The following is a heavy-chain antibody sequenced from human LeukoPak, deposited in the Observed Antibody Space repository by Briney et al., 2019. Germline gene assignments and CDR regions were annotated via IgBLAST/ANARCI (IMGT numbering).Heavy chain of an antibody. CDR3: AREKGGMYSSSWRVAENDAFDI. CDR2: IYYSGST. D-gene: IGHD6-13*01. J-gene: IGHJ3*02. V-gene: IGHV4-59*01. Sequence: PSETLSLTCTVSGGSISSYYWSWIRQPPGKGLEWIGYIYYSGSTNYNPSLKSRVTISVDTSKNRFSLKLSSVTAADTAVYYCAREKGGMYSSSWRVAENDAFDIWGQGTMVTVSS. CDR1: GGSISSYY.